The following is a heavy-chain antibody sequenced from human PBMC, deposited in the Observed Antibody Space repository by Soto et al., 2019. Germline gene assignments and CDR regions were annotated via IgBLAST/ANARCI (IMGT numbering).Heavy chain of an antibody. CDR3: ARGFAPGEVRK. D-gene: IGHD3-10*01. J-gene: IGHJ4*02. V-gene: IGHV4-59*01. CDR2: IYNSGST. CDR1: GGSISTYY. Sequence: QVQLQESGPGLVEPSETLSLTCNVFGGSISTYYWSWIRQPPGKGLEWIGYIYNSGSTSYNPSLKSRVNISVDTSTNQFSLTLSSVTAADTAVYYCARGFAPGEVRKGGPGTLVTVSS.